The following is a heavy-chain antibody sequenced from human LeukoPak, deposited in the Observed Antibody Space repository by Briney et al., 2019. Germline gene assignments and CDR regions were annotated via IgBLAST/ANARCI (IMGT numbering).Heavy chain of an antibody. J-gene: IGHJ5*02. CDR3: ARNPPRVNGVVGDP. CDR2: INTNTGNP. CDR1: GYTFTSYA. V-gene: IGHV7-4-1*02. D-gene: IGHD3-3*01. Sequence: ASVKVSCKASGYTFTSYAMNWVRQAPGQGLEWMGWINTNTGNPTYAQGFTGRFVFSLDTSVSTAYLQISSLKAEDTAVYYCARNPPRVNGVVGDPWGQGTLVTVSS.